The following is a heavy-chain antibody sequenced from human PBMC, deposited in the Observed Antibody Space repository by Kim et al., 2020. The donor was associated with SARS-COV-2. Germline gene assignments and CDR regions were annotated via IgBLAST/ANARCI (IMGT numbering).Heavy chain of an antibody. V-gene: IGHV4-31*03. J-gene: IGHJ4*02. CDR2: IYYSGST. CDR3: ARAGRHYDSSIKFDY. CDR1: GGSISNGGYY. D-gene: IGHD3-22*01. Sequence: SQTLSLTCTVSGGSISNGGYYWSWIRQHPGKGLEWIGYIYYSGSTYYNPSLKSRVTISVDTSKNQFSLKLSSVTAADTAVYYCARAGRHYDSSIKFDYWGQGTLVTVS.